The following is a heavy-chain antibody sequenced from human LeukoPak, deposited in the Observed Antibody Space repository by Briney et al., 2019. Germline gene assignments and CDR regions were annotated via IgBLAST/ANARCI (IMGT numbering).Heavy chain of an antibody. CDR3: ARVPDCSGGSCYSV. CDR1: GYTFTSYG. J-gene: IGHJ4*02. D-gene: IGHD2-15*01. Sequence: ASVKVSCKASGYTFTSYGISWARQAPGQGLEWMGWISAYNGNTNYAQKLQGRVTMTTDTSTSTAYMELRSLRSDDTAVYYCARVPDCSGGSCYSVWGQGTLVTVSS. V-gene: IGHV1-18*01. CDR2: ISAYNGNT.